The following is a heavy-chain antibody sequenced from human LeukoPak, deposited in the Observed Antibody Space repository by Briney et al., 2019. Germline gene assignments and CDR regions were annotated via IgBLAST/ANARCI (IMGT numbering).Heavy chain of an antibody. V-gene: IGHV3-23*01. D-gene: IGHD3-3*01. CDR1: GFTFSSYA. Sequence: GGSLRLSCAASGFTFSSYAMSWVRQAPGKGLEWVSPISGSGGSTYYADSVKGRFTISRDNSKNTLYLQMNSLRAEDTAVYYCAKDLEDYDFWSGYSTPFDYWGQGTLVTVSS. J-gene: IGHJ4*02. CDR2: ISGSGGST. CDR3: AKDLEDYDFWSGYSTPFDY.